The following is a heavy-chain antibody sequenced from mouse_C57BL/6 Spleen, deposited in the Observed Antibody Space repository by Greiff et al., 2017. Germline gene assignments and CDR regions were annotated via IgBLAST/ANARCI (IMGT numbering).Heavy chain of an antibody. V-gene: IGHV5-4*03. CDR2: ISDGGSYT. CDR1: GFTFSSYA. J-gene: IGHJ3*01. D-gene: IGHD1-1*01. CDR3: ARGGGSSSGAGFAY. Sequence: EVKLVESGGGLVKPGGSLKLSCAASGFTFSSYAMSWVRQTPEKRLEWVATISDGGSYTYYPDNVKGRFTIARDNAKNNLYLQMSHLKSEDTAMYYCARGGGSSSGAGFAYWGQGTLVTVSA.